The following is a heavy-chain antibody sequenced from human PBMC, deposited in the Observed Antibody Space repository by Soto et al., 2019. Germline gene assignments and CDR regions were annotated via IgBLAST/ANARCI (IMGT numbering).Heavy chain of an antibody. CDR1: GGSISSGGYY. D-gene: IGHD4-17*01. J-gene: IGHJ4*02. CDR3: ARGMTTVTTFDY. V-gene: IGHV4-30-2*01. Sequence: SETLSLTCTVSGGSISSGGYYWSWIRQHPGKGLEWIGYIYHSGSTYYNPSLKSRVTISVDRSKNQISLKLSSVTAADTAVYYCARGMTTVTTFDYWGQGTLVTVSS. CDR2: IYHSGST.